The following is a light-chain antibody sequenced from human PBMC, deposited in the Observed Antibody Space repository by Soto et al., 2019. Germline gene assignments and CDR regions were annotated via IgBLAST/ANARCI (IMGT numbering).Light chain of an antibody. CDR2: DAS. Sequence: EIGLTQYPGTLSLPPGELATLSCRASQSISSTYLTWYHQKPGQAPRLLFYDASRRATGIPDRFSGSGSGTDFSLTISRLEPEDFAVYYCQHYDSARWTFGLGTKVDIK. J-gene: IGKJ1*01. V-gene: IGKV3-20*01. CDR3: QHYDSARWT. CDR1: QSISSTY.